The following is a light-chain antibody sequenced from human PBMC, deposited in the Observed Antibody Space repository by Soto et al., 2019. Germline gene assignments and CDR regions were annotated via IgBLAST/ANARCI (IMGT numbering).Light chain of an antibody. CDR3: SSFADGFNVV. V-gene: IGLV2-11*01. J-gene: IGLJ2*01. Sequence: QSALTQPRSVSGSPGQSVTISCTGTNSDVGGYNYVSWYQQHPGKAPKLMIYEVFKRPSEIPARFSASKSGNTASLIVSGLQPEDEAEYFCSSFADGFNVVFGGGTKLTVL. CDR2: EVF. CDR1: NSDVGGYNY.